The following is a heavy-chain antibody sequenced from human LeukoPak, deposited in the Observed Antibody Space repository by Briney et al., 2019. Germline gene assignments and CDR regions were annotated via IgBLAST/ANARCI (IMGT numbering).Heavy chain of an antibody. V-gene: IGHV3-33*01. J-gene: IGHJ4*02. CDR3: TTLLLAVAGTSSY. CDR2: IWYDGSNK. D-gene: IGHD6-19*01. Sequence: GGSLRLSCAASGFTFSSYGMHWVRQAPGKGLEWVAVIWYDGSNKYYADSVKGRFTISRDNSKNTLYLQMNSLRAEDTAVYYCTTLLLAVAGTSSYWGQGTLVTVSS. CDR1: GFTFSSYG.